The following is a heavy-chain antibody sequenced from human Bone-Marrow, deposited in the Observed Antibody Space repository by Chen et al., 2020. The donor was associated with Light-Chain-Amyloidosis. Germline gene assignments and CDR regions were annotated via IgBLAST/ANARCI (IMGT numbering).Heavy chain of an antibody. CDR2: ISSSSSYI. CDR1: GFIFSSYS. V-gene: IGHV3-21*01. D-gene: IGHD6-6*01. J-gene: IGHJ3*02. Sequence: EVQLVESGGGLVKPGGSLRLSCVVSGFIFSSYSMNWVRQAPGKGLEWVSSISSSSSYIYYADSVKGRFTISRDNAKNSLYLQMNSLRAEDTAVYYCARTAAQAFDIWGQGTMVTVSS. CDR3: ARTAAQAFDI.